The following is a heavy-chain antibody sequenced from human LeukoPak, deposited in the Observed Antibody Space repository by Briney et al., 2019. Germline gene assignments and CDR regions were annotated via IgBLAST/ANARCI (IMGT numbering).Heavy chain of an antibody. D-gene: IGHD6-13*01. Sequence: ASVKVSCKASGGTFSSYAISWVRQAPGQGLEWMGGIIPIFGTANYAQKFQGRVTITADESTSTAYMELSRLTSEDTAVYYCASAKSFYSSSWWTDYWGPGPLVTASS. CDR2: IIPIFGTA. J-gene: IGHJ4*02. CDR3: ASAKSFYSSSWWTDY. V-gene: IGHV1-69*13. CDR1: GGTFSSYA.